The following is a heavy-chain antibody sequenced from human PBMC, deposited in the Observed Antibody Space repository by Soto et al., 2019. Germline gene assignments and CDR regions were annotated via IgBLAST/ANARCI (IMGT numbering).Heavy chain of an antibody. CDR2: MNPNSGNT. V-gene: IGHV1-8*01. CDR3: ARADRDYYDSSGYYYYYGMDV. D-gene: IGHD3-22*01. Sequence: GASVKVSCKASGYTFTSYDINWVRQATGQGLEWMGWMNPNSGNTGYAQKFQGRVTMTRNTSISTAYMELSSLRSEDTAVYYCARADRDYYDSSGYYYYYGMDVWGQGTPVNVSS. J-gene: IGHJ6*02. CDR1: GYTFTSYD.